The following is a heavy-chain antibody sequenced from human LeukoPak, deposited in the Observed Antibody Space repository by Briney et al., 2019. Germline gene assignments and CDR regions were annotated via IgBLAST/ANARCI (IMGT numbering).Heavy chain of an antibody. CDR1: GGTFSSYA. Sequence: SVRVSCKASGGTFSSYAISWVRQAPGQGLEWMGGIIPIFGTANYAQKFQGRVTITADESTSTAYMELSSLRSEDTAVYYCARGGITGDNYYYYYMDVWGKGTTVTVSS. CDR3: ARGGITGDNYYYYYMDV. D-gene: IGHD1-20*01. V-gene: IGHV1-69*13. CDR2: IIPIFGTA. J-gene: IGHJ6*03.